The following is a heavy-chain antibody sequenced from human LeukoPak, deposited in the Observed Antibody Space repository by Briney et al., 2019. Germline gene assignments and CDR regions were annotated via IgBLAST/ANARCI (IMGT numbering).Heavy chain of an antibody. CDR2: ISPDGGNT. CDR1: GFTFSSYA. CDR3: VPKGTEGY. V-gene: IGHV3-64D*06. Sequence: GGSLRLSCSASGFTFSSYAMHWVRQARGKGLEYVSAISPDGGNTYYADSVKGRFSISRDNSKNTLYLQMSSLRPEDTAVYYCVPKGTEGYWGQGTLVTVSS. J-gene: IGHJ4*02.